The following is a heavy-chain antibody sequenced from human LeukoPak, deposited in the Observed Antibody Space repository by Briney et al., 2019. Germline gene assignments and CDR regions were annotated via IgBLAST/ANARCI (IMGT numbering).Heavy chain of an antibody. CDR2: IYYSGST. CDR3: ARVGYDILTGSDY. J-gene: IGHJ4*02. V-gene: IGHV4-59*12. Sequence: SETLSLTCTVSGGSISSYYWSWIRQPPGKGLEWIGYIYYSGSTYYNPSLKSRVTISVDTSKNQFSLKLSSVTAADTAVYYCARVGYDILTGSDYWGQGTLVTVSS. CDR1: GGSISSYY. D-gene: IGHD3-9*01.